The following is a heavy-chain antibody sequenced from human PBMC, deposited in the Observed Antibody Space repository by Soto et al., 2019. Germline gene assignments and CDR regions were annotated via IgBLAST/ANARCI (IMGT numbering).Heavy chain of an antibody. Sequence: QITLKESGPTLVKPTQTLTLTCTFSGFSFISSGVGVGWIRQPPGRALEWLALIYWDEDKRYSPSLKGRRTINKDASTNEVVLTMTNVDPEDTGTYYCAYKGGRGACMDVWGQGTTVAFS. D-gene: IGHD2-15*01. V-gene: IGHV2-5*02. CDR1: GFSFISSGVG. J-gene: IGHJ6*02. CDR3: AYKGGRGACMDV. CDR2: IYWDEDK.